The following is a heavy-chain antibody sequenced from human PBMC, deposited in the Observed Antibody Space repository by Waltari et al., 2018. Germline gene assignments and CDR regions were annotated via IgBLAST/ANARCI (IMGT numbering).Heavy chain of an antibody. CDR3: ARAHHYDILTGYYKFDY. D-gene: IGHD3-9*01. CDR1: GGTFSSYA. CDR2: IIPIFGTA. V-gene: IGHV1-69*13. J-gene: IGHJ4*02. Sequence: QVQLVQSGAEVKKPGSSVTVSCKASGGTFSSYAIRWVRPAPGQGREWMGGIIPIFGTANYAQKFQGRVTITADESTSTAYMELSSLRSEDTAVYYCARAHHYDILTGYYKFDYWGQGTLVTVSS.